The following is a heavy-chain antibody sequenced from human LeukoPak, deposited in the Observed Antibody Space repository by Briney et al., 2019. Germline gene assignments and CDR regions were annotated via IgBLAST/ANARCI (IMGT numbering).Heavy chain of an antibody. V-gene: IGHV3-23*01. J-gene: IGHJ4*02. Sequence: GSLRLSCAASGFTFSSYAMSWVRQAPGKGLEWVSAISGSGGSTYYADSVKGRFTISRDNSKNTLYLQMNSLRAEDTAVHYCAKSNSGSYSKYFDYWGQGTLVTVSS. D-gene: IGHD1-26*01. CDR3: AKSNSGSYSKYFDY. CDR1: GFTFSSYA. CDR2: ISGSGGST.